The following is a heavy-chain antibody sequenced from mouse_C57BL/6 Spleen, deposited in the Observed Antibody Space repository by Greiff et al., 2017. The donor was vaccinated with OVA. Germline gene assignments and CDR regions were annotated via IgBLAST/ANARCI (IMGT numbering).Heavy chain of an antibody. J-gene: IGHJ2*01. CDR3: ARSGEYYGSSYEGY. D-gene: IGHD1-1*01. Sequence: QVQLQQPGAELVQPGASVKLSCTASGYTFTSYWITWVKQRPGQGLEWIGAISPGSGSPTYTEKFKSKATLTVDTSSSTAYMQLSSLTSEDSAVYYCARSGEYYGSSYEGYWGQGTTLTVSA. CDR2: ISPGSGSP. CDR1: GYTFTSYW. V-gene: IGHV1-55*01.